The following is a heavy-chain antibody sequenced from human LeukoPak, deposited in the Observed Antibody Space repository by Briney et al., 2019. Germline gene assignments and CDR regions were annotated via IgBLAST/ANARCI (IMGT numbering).Heavy chain of an antibody. CDR2: IYHSGST. CDR3: ARRGSIFGVGVLDY. CDR1: GYSISSGYY. Sequence: PSETLSFTCAVSGYSISSGYYWGWIRQPPGKGLEWIGSIYHSGSTYYNPSLKSRVTISVDTSKNQFSLKLSSVTAADTAVYYCARRGSIFGVGVLDYWGQGTLITVSS. J-gene: IGHJ4*02. V-gene: IGHV4-38-2*01. D-gene: IGHD3-3*01.